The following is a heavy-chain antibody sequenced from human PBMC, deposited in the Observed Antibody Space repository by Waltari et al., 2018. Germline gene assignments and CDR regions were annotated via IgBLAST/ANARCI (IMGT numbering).Heavy chain of an antibody. J-gene: IGHJ6*03. V-gene: IGHV4-34*01. CDR2: INHSGRT. Sequence: QVQLQQWGAGLLKPSATLSLTCVVSGGSFRGYYWSWIRHHPGKGLEWIGEINHSGRTNYNPSLKSRVTISIDTSKIQFSLKLRSVTVADTAVYYCARANTIFGVIRTWYYMDVWGKGTPVTVSS. CDR3: ARANTIFGVIRTWYYMDV. CDR1: GGSFRGYY. D-gene: IGHD3-3*01.